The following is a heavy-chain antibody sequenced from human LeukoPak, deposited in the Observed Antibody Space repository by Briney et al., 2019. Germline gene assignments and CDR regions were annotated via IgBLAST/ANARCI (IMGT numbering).Heavy chain of an antibody. D-gene: IGHD4/OR15-4a*01. CDR3: ARSGANAEGNWFDP. J-gene: IGHJ5*02. Sequence: GGSLRLSCAASGFTVSSNYMNWVRQAPGKGLEWVSVIYSGGYTYYADSVKGRFTISRDNSKNTLYLQMSSLRADDTAVYYCARSGANAEGNWFDPWGHGTLVTVCS. CDR2: IYSGGYT. V-gene: IGHV3-53*01. CDR1: GFTVSSNY.